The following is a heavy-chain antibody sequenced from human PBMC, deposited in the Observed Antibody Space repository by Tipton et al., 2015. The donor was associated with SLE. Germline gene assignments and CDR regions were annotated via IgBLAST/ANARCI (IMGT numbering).Heavy chain of an antibody. CDR2: MSPSGTS. CDR3: ARTADYSSNWYLDS. V-gene: IGHV4-61*09. D-gene: IGHD6-13*01. J-gene: IGHJ4*02. Sequence: TLSLTCTVSGGSISSAGYYWTWIRQPAGKGLEWIGHMSPSGTSKYNPSLKSRVSMSVDTSKNGFSLILSSVTAADTAVLYCARTADYSSNWYLDSWGQGTLVTVSS. CDR1: GGSISSAGYY.